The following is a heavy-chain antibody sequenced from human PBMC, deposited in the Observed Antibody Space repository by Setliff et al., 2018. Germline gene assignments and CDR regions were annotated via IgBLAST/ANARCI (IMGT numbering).Heavy chain of an antibody. CDR3: AHKSGSYSSMYY. V-gene: IGHV2-5*01. Sequence: SAPTLVNTTPTLTLTCTFSGFSLNTTGVGVGWIRQPPGKALEWLALIYWNDDKRYSPSLKSRLTITNDTSKNQVVLTMTNMDPVDTSTYYCAHKSGSYSSMYYWGQGTLVTVSS. J-gene: IGHJ4*02. CDR2: IYWNDDK. D-gene: IGHD1-26*01. CDR1: GFSLNTTGVG.